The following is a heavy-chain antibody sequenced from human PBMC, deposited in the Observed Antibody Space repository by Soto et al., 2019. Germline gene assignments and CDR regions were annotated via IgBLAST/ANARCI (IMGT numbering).Heavy chain of an antibody. Sequence: GASVKVSCKASGYTFTSYAMHWVRKAPGQRLEWMGWINAGNGNTKYSQKFQGRVTITRDTSASTAYMELSSLRSEDTAVYYCARDLGADGPFDYWGQGTLVTVSS. CDR2: INAGNGNT. V-gene: IGHV1-3*01. J-gene: IGHJ4*02. CDR1: GYTFTSYA. CDR3: ARDLGADGPFDY. D-gene: IGHD6-13*01.